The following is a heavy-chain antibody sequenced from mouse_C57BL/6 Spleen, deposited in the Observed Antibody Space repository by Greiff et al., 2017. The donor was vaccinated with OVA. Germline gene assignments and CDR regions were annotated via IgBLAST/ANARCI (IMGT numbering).Heavy chain of an antibody. V-gene: IGHV14-1*01. J-gene: IGHJ3*01. Sequence: EVQLQQSGAELVRPGASVKLSCTASGFNIKDYYMHWVKQRPEQGLEWIGRIDPEDGDTEYAPKFQGKATMTADTSSNTAYLQLSSLTSEDTAVYYCTPSSTMVTTGFAYWGQGTLVTVSA. D-gene: IGHD2-1*01. CDR3: TPSSTMVTTGFAY. CDR2: IDPEDGDT. CDR1: GFNIKDYY.